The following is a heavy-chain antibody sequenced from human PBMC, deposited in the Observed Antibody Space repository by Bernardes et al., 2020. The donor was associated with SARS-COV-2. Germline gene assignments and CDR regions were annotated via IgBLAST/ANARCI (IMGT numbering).Heavy chain of an antibody. CDR1: GFTFSSYS. V-gene: IGHV3-21*01. D-gene: IGHD3-9*01. CDR3: ARDYDILTGYYNNWFDP. CDR2: ISSSSSYI. Sequence: GGSLRLSCAASGFTFSSYSMNWVRQAPGKGLEWVSSISSSSSYIYYADSVKGRFTISRDNAKNSLYLQMNSLRAEDTAVYYCARDYDILTGYYNNWFDPWGQGTLVTVSS. J-gene: IGHJ5*02.